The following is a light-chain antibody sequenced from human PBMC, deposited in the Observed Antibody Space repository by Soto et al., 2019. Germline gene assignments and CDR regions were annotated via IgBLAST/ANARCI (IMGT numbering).Light chain of an antibody. CDR1: SGDIGAYDY. Sequence: QSALAQPPSASGSLGQSVTISCTGTSGDIGAYDYVSWLQQAPGKAPNLIIHDVNRRSSGVPDRFSGSKSGNTASLTVSGLQAEDEADYYCASHAGGSVVFGGGTKLTVL. CDR3: ASHAGGSVV. V-gene: IGLV2-8*01. CDR2: DVN. J-gene: IGLJ2*01.